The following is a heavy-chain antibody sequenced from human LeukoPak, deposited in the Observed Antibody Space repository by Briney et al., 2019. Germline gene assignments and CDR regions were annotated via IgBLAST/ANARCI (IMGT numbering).Heavy chain of an antibody. CDR2: IWYDGSNK. D-gene: IGHD6-13*01. Sequence: PGRSLRLSCAASGFTFSSYGMHWVRQAPGKGLEWVAVIWYDGSNKYYADSVKGRFTISRDNSKNTLYLQMNSLRAEDTAVYCCAKDRRIAAAGPVGYWGQGTLVTVSS. J-gene: IGHJ4*02. V-gene: IGHV3-33*06. CDR1: GFTFSSYG. CDR3: AKDRRIAAAGPVGY.